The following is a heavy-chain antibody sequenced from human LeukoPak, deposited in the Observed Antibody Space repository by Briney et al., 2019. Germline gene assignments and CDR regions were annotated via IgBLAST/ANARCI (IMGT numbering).Heavy chain of an antibody. Sequence: GASVTVSFKASGYTFTGYYMHWVRQAPGQGLEWMGWINPNSGGTNYAQKFQGRVTMTRDTSISTAYMELSRLRSDDTAVYYCARDRYYYDSSGYNWFDPWGQGTLVTVSS. CDR2: INPNSGGT. V-gene: IGHV1-2*02. CDR3: ARDRYYYDSSGYNWFDP. D-gene: IGHD3-22*01. CDR1: GYTFTGYY. J-gene: IGHJ5*02.